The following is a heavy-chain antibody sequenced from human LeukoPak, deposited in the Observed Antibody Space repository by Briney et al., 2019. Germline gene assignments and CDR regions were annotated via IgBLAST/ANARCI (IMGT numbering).Heavy chain of an antibody. Sequence: GGSLRLSCAASGFTFSSYGMHWVRQAPGKGLEWVAVISYDGSNKYYADSVKGRFTISRDNSKNTLYLQMNSLRAEDTAVYYCAKELFLWFGEGHYFDYWGQGTLVTVSS. CDR3: AKELFLWFGEGHYFDY. V-gene: IGHV3-30*18. J-gene: IGHJ4*02. CDR1: GFTFSSYG. CDR2: ISYDGSNK. D-gene: IGHD3-10*01.